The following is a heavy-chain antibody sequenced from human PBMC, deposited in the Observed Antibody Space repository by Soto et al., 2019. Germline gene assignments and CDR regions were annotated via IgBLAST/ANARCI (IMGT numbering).Heavy chain of an antibody. V-gene: IGHV3-48*03. J-gene: IGHJ4*02. CDR3: ARGGILVGYSYGTFDY. CDR2: ISSSGSTI. Sequence: EVQLVESGGGLVQPGGSLRLSCAAYGFTFSSYEMNWVRQAPGKGPEWVSYISSSGSTIYYADSVKDRYTISSDNAKNSLYRQMNSLRAADTAVYYCARGGILVGYSYGTFDYWGQGTLVTGSS. CDR1: GFTFSSYE. D-gene: IGHD5-18*01.